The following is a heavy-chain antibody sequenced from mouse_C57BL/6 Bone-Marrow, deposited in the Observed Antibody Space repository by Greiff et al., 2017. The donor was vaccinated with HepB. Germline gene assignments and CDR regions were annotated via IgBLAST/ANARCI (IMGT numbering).Heavy chain of an antibody. J-gene: IGHJ4*01. CDR1: GYTFTDYY. CDR3: ARRERRRDY. CDR2: INPYNGGT. V-gene: IGHV1-19*01. Sequence: VQLQQSGPVLVKPGASVKMSCKASGYTFTDYYMNWVKQSHGKSLEWIGVINPYNGGTSYNQKFKGKATLTVDKSSSTAYMELNSLTSEDSAVYYCARRERRRDYWGQGTSVTVSS.